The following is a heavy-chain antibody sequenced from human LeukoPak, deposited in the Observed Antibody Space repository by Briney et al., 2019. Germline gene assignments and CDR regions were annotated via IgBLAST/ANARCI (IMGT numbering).Heavy chain of an antibody. J-gene: IGHJ4*02. V-gene: IGHV3-7*05. D-gene: IGHD6-25*01. CDR2: IKQDGSEK. Sequence: GGSLRLSCAASGFTFSSYWMSWVRQAPGKGLEWVANIKQDGSEKQYVDSVKGRFSISRDNAKNSVFLQMDSLRAEDTAMYYCARFSRSESGYWGQGTLVTVSS. CDR1: GFTFSSYW. CDR3: ARFSRSESGY.